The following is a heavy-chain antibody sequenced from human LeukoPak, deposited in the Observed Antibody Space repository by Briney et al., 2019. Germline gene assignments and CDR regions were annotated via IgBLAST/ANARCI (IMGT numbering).Heavy chain of an antibody. CDR3: TIATGTTLALMDY. J-gene: IGHJ4*02. CDR1: GGSFSGYY. Sequence: SETLSLTCAVYGGSFSGYYWRWIRQPLGEGLDWIGEINHSGSTNYNPFLKSRVTISVDTSKNQLSLKMSSVTAADTAVYYCTIATGTTLALMDYWGQGTLVTVSS. V-gene: IGHV4-34*01. CDR2: INHSGST. D-gene: IGHD1-1*01.